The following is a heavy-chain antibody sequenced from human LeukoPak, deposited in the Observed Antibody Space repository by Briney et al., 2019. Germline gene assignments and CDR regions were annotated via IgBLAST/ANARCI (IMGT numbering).Heavy chain of an antibody. CDR3: ARDIDGSGTRDYYYGMDV. CDR2: ISYDGSNK. V-gene: IGHV3-30-3*01. J-gene: IGHJ6*02. D-gene: IGHD3-10*01. CDR1: GFTFSSYA. Sequence: GRSLRLSCAASGFTFSSYAMHWVRQAPGKGLEWVAVISYDGSNKYYADSVKGRFTISRDNSKNTLYLQMNSLRAEDTAVYYCARDIDGSGTRDYYYGMDVWGQGTTVTVSS.